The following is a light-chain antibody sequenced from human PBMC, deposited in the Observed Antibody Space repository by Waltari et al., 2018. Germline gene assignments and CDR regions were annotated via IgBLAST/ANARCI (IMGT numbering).Light chain of an antibody. CDR2: GAS. J-gene: IGKJ1*01. V-gene: IGKV3-20*01. Sequence: EIVLTQSPGTLSLSPGERATISCRASQSVSSSHLAWYQQKPGQAPRPLIYGASSRATGIPDRFSGSGSGTDFTLTISRLEPEDFAVYYCQQYGSSPWTFGQGTKVEIK. CDR3: QQYGSSPWT. CDR1: QSVSSSH.